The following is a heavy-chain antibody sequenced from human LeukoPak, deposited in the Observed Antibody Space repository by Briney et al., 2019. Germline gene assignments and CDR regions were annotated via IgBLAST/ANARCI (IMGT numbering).Heavy chain of an antibody. CDR1: GDSISTYY. CDR3: ASEPMITFGGVIVRGYYFDY. CDR2: IYCRVTS. J-gene: IGHJ4*02. D-gene: IGHD3-16*02. V-gene: IGHV4-59*01. Sequence: PSETLSLTCTVSGDSISTYYWSWIRQPPGKGLEWIGYIYCRVTSDYNPSLKSRVTMSVDTSKNQFSLKLSSVTAADTAVYYCASEPMITFGGVIVRGYYFDYWGQGTLVTVSS.